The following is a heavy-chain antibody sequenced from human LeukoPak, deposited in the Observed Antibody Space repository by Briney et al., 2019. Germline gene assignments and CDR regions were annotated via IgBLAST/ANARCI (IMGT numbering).Heavy chain of an antibody. V-gene: IGHV3-23*01. CDR3: ARDSGHAFDI. J-gene: IGHJ3*02. D-gene: IGHD6-25*01. Sequence: PGGSLRLSCAASGFTFSSYAMSWVRQAPGKGLEWVSAISGSAGSTYYADSVKGRFTISRDNSKNTLYLQMNSLRAEDTAVYYCARDSGHAFDIWGQGTMVTVSS. CDR2: ISGSAGST. CDR1: GFTFSSYA.